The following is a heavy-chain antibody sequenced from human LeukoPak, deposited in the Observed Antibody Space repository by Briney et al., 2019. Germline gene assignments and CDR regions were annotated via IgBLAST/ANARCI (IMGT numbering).Heavy chain of an antibody. D-gene: IGHD4-11*01. CDR3: ARDTMTTVTPRAFDP. CDR1: GFTFSSYA. Sequence: PGGSLRLSCSASGFTFSSYAMHWVRQAPGKGLEWVAVISYDGSNKYYADSVKGRFTISRDNSKNTLYLQMNSLRAEDTAVYYCARDTMTTVTPRAFDPWGQGTLVTVSS. J-gene: IGHJ5*02. V-gene: IGHV3-30-3*01. CDR2: ISYDGSNK.